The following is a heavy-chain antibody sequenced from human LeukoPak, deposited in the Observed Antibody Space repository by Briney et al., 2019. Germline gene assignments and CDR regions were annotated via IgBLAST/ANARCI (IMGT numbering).Heavy chain of an antibody. CDR1: GGSFSGYY. CDR2: IYYSGST. Sequence: PSETLSLTCAVYGGSFSGYYWSWIRQPPGKGLEWIGYIYYSGSTNYTPSLKSRVTISVDTSKNQFSLKLSSVTAADTAVYYCTRAAATISGVIHHYGMDVWGQGTTVTVSS. CDR3: TRAAATISGVIHHYGMDV. J-gene: IGHJ6*02. D-gene: IGHD3-3*01. V-gene: IGHV4-59*01.